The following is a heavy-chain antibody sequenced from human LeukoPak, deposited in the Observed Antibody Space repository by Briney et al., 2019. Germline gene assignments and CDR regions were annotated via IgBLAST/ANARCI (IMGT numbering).Heavy chain of an antibody. CDR3: ARHGFRGDGYNWAANWFDP. Sequence: SETLSLTCTVSGGSISSYCWSWIRQPPGKGLEWIGYIYYSGSTNYNPSLKSRVTISVDTSKNQFSLKLSSVTAADTAVYYCARHGFRGDGYNWAANWFDPWGQGTLVTVSS. CDR1: GGSISSYC. V-gene: IGHV4-59*08. CDR2: IYYSGST. J-gene: IGHJ5*02. D-gene: IGHD5-24*01.